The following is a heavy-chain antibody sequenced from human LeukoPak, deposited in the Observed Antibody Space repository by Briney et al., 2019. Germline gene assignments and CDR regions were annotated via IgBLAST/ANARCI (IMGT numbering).Heavy chain of an antibody. D-gene: IGHD2-2*02. CDR1: GYTFTSYG. CDR3: ARDNPVGEYQLLYLPFSAFDY. J-gene: IGHJ4*02. CDR2: ISAYNANT. Sequence: ASVKVSCKASGYTFTSYGISWVRQAPGQGLEWMGWISAYNANTNYAQELQGRVNMTTDTASSTAYMERMSLRSDDSAVYYCARDNPVGEYQLLYLPFSAFDYWGQGTLVSVSS. V-gene: IGHV1-18*01.